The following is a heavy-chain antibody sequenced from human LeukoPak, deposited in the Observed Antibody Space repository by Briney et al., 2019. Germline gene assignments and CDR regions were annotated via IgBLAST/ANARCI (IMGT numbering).Heavy chain of an antibody. CDR2: ISSSSSYI. V-gene: IGHV3-21*01. D-gene: IGHD4-17*01. Sequence: KPGGSLRLSCAASGFTFSSYSMNWVRQAPGKGLEWVSSISSSSSYIYYADSVKGRFTISRDNAKNSLYLQMNSLRAEDTAVYYCARAGDYGDHFDYWGQGTLVTVSS. CDR1: GFTFSSYS. J-gene: IGHJ4*02. CDR3: ARAGDYGDHFDY.